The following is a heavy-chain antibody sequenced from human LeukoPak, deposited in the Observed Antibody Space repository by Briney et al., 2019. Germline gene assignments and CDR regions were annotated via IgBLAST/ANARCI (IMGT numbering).Heavy chain of an antibody. Sequence: SETLSLTCTVSGGSISSYYWSWIRQPPGKGLEWIGYIYYSGSTNYNPSLKSRVTISVETSKNQFSLKLSSLTAAGTAVYYCARAPNYYYYYMHVGGKETTVSVPS. J-gene: IGHJ6*03. CDR3: ARAPNYYYYYMHV. CDR1: GGSISSYY. V-gene: IGHV4-59*01. CDR2: IYYSGST.